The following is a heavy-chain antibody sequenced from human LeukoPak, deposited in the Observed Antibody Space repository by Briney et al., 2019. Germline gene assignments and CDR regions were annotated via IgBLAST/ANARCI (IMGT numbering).Heavy chain of an antibody. CDR3: AGDAPYCSSTSCPPGY. J-gene: IGHJ4*02. D-gene: IGHD2-2*01. V-gene: IGHV4-4*02. CDR1: GGSISSSNW. CDR2: IYHSGST. Sequence: PSGTLSLTCAVSGGSISSSNWWSSVRQPPGKGLEWIGDIYHSGSTNYNPSLKSRVTISVDKSKNQFSLKLSSVTAADTAVYYCAGDAPYCSSTSCPPGYWGQGTLVTVSS.